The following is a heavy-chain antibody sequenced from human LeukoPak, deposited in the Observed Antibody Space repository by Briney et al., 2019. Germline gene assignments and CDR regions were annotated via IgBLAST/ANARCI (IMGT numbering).Heavy chain of an antibody. D-gene: IGHD1-26*01. V-gene: IGHV3-48*04. Sequence: GGSLRLSCAASGFTFSSYWMSWVRQAPGKGLEWVSYISSSGGTIYYADSVKGRFTISRDNAKNSLYLQMNSLRAEDTAVYYCARAGVGATSDYWGQGTLVTVSS. CDR2: ISSSGGTI. CDR3: ARAGVGATSDY. CDR1: GFTFSSYW. J-gene: IGHJ4*02.